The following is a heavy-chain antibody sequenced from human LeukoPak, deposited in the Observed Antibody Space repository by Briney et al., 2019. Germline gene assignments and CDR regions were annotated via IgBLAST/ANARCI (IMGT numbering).Heavy chain of an antibody. CDR1: GFTLSSYG. CDR2: ISYDGSNK. V-gene: IGHV3-30*03. Sequence: GGSLRLSCAASGFTLSSYGMHWVRQAPGKGLEWVAVISYDGSNKYYADSVKGRFTISRDNSKNTLYLQMNSLRIEDTAVYYCGRGSVGFGELNYWGQGTLVTVSS. J-gene: IGHJ4*02. CDR3: GRGSVGFGELNY. D-gene: IGHD3-10*01.